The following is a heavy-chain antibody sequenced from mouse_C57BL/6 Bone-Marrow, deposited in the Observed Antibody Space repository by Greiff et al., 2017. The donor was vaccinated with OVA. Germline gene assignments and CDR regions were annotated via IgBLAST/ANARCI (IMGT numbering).Heavy chain of an antibody. Sequence: QVQLQQSGAELVRPGSSVKLSCKASGYTFTSYWMDWVKQRPGQGLEWIGNIYPSDSETHYNQKFKDKATLTVDKSSSTAYMQLSSLTSEDSAVYYCARLWDGYYSAWFAYWGQGTLVTVSP. J-gene: IGHJ3*01. CDR2: IYPSDSET. V-gene: IGHV1-61*01. D-gene: IGHD2-3*01. CDR1: GYTFTSYW. CDR3: ARLWDGYYSAWFAY.